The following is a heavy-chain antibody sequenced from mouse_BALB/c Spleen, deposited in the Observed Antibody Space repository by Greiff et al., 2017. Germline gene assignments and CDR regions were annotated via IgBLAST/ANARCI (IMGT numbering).Heavy chain of an antibody. Sequence: EVQGVESGGGLVKPGGSLKLSCAASGFTFSSYTMSWVRQTPEKRLEWVATISSGGGNTYYPDSVKGRFTISRDNAKNNLYLQMSSLRSEDTALYYCARASYYGSSYSYWGQGTTLTVSS. CDR3: ARASYYGSSYSY. J-gene: IGHJ2*01. CDR1: GFTFSSYT. CDR2: ISSGGGNT. V-gene: IGHV5-9*03. D-gene: IGHD1-1*01.